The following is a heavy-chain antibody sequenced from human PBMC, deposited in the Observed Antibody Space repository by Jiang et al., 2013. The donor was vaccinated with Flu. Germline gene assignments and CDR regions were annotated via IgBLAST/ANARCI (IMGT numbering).Heavy chain of an antibody. V-gene: IGHV4-39*01. CDR2: LSYSESYSGSA. D-gene: IGHD2-15*01. J-gene: IGHJ4*02. Sequence: GPGLVKPSETLSLTCIVSGDSISSDTYFWGWIRQPPGKGLEWIASLSYSESYSGSAYYNPSLKSRVTIALDTSKNQFSLKLRSVTAADTAVYYCARQDCSGGSCYKFDYWGQGTLATVSS. CDR1: GDSISSDTYF. CDR3: ARQDCSGGSCYKFDY.